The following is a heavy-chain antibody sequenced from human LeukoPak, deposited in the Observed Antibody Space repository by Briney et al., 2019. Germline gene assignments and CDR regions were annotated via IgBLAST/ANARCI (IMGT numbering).Heavy chain of an antibody. CDR2: ISAYNGNT. J-gene: IGHJ6*02. Sequence: ASVKVSCKASGYTFTSYGISWVRQAPGQGLEWMGWISAYNGNTNYAQKLQGRVTMTTDTSTSTAYMELRSLRSDDTAVYYCARCWYSSGWYRSYYYYGMDVWGQGTTVTVSS. V-gene: IGHV1-18*01. CDR1: GYTFTSYG. D-gene: IGHD6-19*01. CDR3: ARCWYSSGWYRSYYYYGMDV.